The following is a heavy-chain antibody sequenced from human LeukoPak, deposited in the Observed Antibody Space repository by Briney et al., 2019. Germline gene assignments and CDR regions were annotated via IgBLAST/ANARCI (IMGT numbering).Heavy chain of an antibody. J-gene: IGHJ2*01. CDR1: GFTFTSYG. V-gene: IGHV3-30*02. D-gene: IGHD3-10*01. CDR2: IQTDGSSK. CDR3: AKSSLRGHSLWYFDL. Sequence: GGSLRLSCAASGFTFTSYGMHWVRQAPGKGLEWVTFIQTDGSSKYYADSVKGRFTISRDNSKNTLYLQMNKLRVEDTAVYYCAKSSLRGHSLWYFDLWGRGTPVTVSS.